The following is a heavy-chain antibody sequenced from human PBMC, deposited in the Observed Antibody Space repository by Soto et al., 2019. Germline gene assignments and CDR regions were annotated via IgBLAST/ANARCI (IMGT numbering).Heavy chain of an antibody. D-gene: IGHD3-22*01. CDR1: GFTFTSSA. CDR3: AADWHYYDSSRCRYNSFDP. J-gene: IGHJ5*02. CDR2: IVVGSGNT. Sequence: GASVKVSCKASGFTFTSSAVQWVRQARGQRLEWIGWIVVGSGNTNYAQKFQERVTITRDMSTSTAYMELSSLRSEDTAVYYCAADWHYYDSSRCRYNSFDPWGQGTMVTVSS. V-gene: IGHV1-58*01.